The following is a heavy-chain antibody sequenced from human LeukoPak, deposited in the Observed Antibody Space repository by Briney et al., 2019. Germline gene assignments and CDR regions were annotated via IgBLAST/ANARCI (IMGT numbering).Heavy chain of an antibody. V-gene: IGHV6-1*01. CDR3: ARGPSYFQH. CDR1: GDSVSSNSAA. Sequence: QSLSLTCAVSGDSVSSNSAAWDWLTQSPSRGREWLGGTYYRSKWYNDYEVSVKSRITINPDTSKNQFTLQLNSVTPEDTAVYYCARGPSYFQHWGQGTLVTVSS. J-gene: IGHJ1*01. CDR2: TYYRSKWYN.